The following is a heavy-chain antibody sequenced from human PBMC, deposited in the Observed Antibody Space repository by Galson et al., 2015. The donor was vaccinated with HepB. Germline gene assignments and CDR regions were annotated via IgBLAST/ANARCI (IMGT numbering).Heavy chain of an antibody. D-gene: IGHD2-8*02. V-gene: IGHV3-30-3*01. CDR2: ISYDGSNR. J-gene: IGHJ4*02. CDR3: ARGYYAGSNCHGGYFDY. Sequence: SLRLSCAASGFTFSNYAMHWVRQAPGKGLEWVAVISYDGSNRYYADSVKGRFTISRDTSKNTLYLQMNSLRAEDTAMYYCARGYYAGSNCHGGYFDYWGQGTLVTVSS. CDR1: GFTFSNYA.